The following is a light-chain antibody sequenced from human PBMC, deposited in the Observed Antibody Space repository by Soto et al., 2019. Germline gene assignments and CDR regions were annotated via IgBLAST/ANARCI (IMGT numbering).Light chain of an antibody. V-gene: IGKV3-11*01. J-gene: IGKJ5*01. CDR1: QSVGSF. Sequence: VLTQSPATLSLSPGERATLSCRASQSVGSFLAWYQQKPGQAPRLLIYDTSIRATGIPARFSGSVSGTDFTLTISSLEPEDFAVYYCQQRNSWPPTFTFGQGTRLEIK. CDR3: QQRNSWPPTFT. CDR2: DTS.